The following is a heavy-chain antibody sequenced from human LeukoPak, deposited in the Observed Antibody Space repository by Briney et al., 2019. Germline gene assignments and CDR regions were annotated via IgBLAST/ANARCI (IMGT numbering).Heavy chain of an antibody. CDR1: GYTFTGYY. D-gene: IGHD2-2*01. CDR3: ARGRPKDIVVVPAAMVFDY. J-gene: IGHJ4*02. CDR2: INPNSGGT. V-gene: IGHV1-2*02. Sequence: ASVKVSCKASGYTFTGYYMHWVRQAPGQGLEWMGWINPNSGGTNYAQKFQGRVTMTRDTSISTAYMELSRLRSDDTAVYYCARGRPKDIVVVPAAMVFDYWGQGTLVTVSS.